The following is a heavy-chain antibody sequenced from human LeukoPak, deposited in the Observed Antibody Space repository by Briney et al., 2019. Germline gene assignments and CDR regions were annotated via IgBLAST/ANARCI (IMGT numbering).Heavy chain of an antibody. CDR2: IYHTGSF. J-gene: IGHJ4*02. V-gene: IGHV4-30-4*02. Sequence: PSETLSLTCTVSGGSISSGDYYWSWIRQPPGKGLVWLGYIYHTGSFNYNPSLKSRVTISVDPSKNQFSLKLTSVTAADTAVYYCARLRALSYYDSSGDLYYFQNWGQGTLVTVS. CDR1: GGSISSGDYY. D-gene: IGHD3-22*01. CDR3: ARLRALSYYDSSGDLYYFQN.